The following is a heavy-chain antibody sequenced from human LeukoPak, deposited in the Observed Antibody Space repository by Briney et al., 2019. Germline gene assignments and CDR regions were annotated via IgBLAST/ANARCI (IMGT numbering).Heavy chain of an antibody. CDR3: ASGYSSGWYGRYYFDY. D-gene: IGHD6-19*01. V-gene: IGHV3-30-3*01. J-gene: IGHJ4*02. CDR2: ISYDGSNK. Sequence: GGSLRLSCAASGFTFSSYAMHWVRQAPGKGLEWVAVISYDGSNKYYADSVKGRFTISRDNSKNTLYLQMNSLRAEDTAVYYCASGYSSGWYGRYYFDYWGQGTLVTASS. CDR1: GFTFSSYA.